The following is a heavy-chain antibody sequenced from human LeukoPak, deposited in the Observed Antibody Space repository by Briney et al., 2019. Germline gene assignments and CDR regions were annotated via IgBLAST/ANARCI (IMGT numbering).Heavy chain of an antibody. V-gene: IGHV4-39*07. CDR1: GGSISSSSYY. D-gene: IGHD2-2*01. CDR2: IYYSGST. Sequence: SETLSLTCTVSGGSISSSSYYWGWIRQPPGKGLEWIGSIYYSGSTYYNPSLKSRVTISVDTSKNQFSLKLSSVTAADTAVYYCARPHGPSGYCSSTSCYLVEPRRWYFDLWGRGTLVTVSS. J-gene: IGHJ2*01. CDR3: ARPHGPSGYCSSTSCYLVEPRRWYFDL.